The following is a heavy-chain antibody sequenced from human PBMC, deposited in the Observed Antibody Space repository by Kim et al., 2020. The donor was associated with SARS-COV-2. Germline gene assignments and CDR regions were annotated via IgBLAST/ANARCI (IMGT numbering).Heavy chain of an antibody. Sequence: SETLSLTCTVSGDSIRSYWWSWIRQPPGKGLEWIGYIYYSGSANYNPSLKSRVTMSVDTSNNQFSLKLNSVTAADTAVYYCAREVRGVTPAYWGQGTLVTVSS. CDR2: IYYSGSA. J-gene: IGHJ4*02. V-gene: IGHV4-59*01. CDR3: AREVRGVTPAY. D-gene: IGHD3-10*01. CDR1: GDSIRSYW.